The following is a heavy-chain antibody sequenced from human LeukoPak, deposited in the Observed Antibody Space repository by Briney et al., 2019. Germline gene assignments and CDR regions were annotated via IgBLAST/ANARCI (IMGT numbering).Heavy chain of an antibody. V-gene: IGHV4-59*01. CDR3: ARETSQKGAHYMDV. D-gene: IGHD3-16*01. CDR1: GGSISSYY. Sequence: SETLSLTCTVSGGSISSYYWSWIRQPPGKGLEWIGYIYYSGSTNYNPSLKSRVTISVDTSKNQFSLKMTSVTAADTAVYYCARETSQKGAHYMDVWGKGTTVTISS. J-gene: IGHJ6*03. CDR2: IYYSGST.